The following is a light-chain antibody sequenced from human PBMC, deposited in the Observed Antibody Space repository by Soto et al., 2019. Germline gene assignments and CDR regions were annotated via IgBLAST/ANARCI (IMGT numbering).Light chain of an antibody. V-gene: IGKV1-9*01. CDR2: AAS. Sequence: IQLTQSPSSLSASGGGRVTITCRASQGVSSYLAWYQQKAGKAPKLLIYAASTLQSGVPSRFSGSGSGTDFTLTISSLQPEDFATYYCQQLNSYPTFGQGTRLEIK. CDR3: QQLNSYPT. CDR1: QGVSSY. J-gene: IGKJ5*01.